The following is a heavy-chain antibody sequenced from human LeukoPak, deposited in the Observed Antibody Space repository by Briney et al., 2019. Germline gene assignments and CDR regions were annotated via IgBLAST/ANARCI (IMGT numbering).Heavy chain of an antibody. J-gene: IGHJ4*02. CDR2: FNSDGITT. Sequence: PGGSLRLSCAASGFTFSNYWMHWARQAPGKGLVWVSRFNSDGITTSYADSVKGRFTISRDNAKNTLYLQMNSLRAEDTAVYYCARGRYYLDSWGQGTLVTVSS. V-gene: IGHV3-74*01. CDR3: ARGRYYLDS. CDR1: GFTFSNYW.